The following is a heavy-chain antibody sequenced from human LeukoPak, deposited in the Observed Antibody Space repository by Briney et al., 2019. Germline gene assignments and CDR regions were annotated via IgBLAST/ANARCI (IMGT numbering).Heavy chain of an antibody. Sequence: GGSLRLSCAASGFTFSSYAMHWVRQAPGKGLEWVAVISYDGSNKYYADSVKGRFTISRDNSKNTLYLQMNSLRAEDTAVYYCAKSGRVIGYFEYWGQGTLVTVSS. V-gene: IGHV3-30*04. CDR2: ISYDGSNK. D-gene: IGHD2-15*01. CDR1: GFTFSSYA. CDR3: AKSGRVIGYFEY. J-gene: IGHJ4*02.